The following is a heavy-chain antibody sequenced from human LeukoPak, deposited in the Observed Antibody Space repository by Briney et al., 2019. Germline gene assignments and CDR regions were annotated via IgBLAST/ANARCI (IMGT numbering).Heavy chain of an antibody. CDR1: GGSISSYY. CDR3: ARVGLSDALSYYYYYYMDV. Sequence: SETLSLTCTVSGGSISSYYWSWIRQPPGKGLEWIGYTYYSGSTNYNPSLKSRVTISVDTSKNQFSLKLSSVTAADTAVYYCARVGLSDALSYYYYYYMDVWGKGTTVTVSS. D-gene: IGHD6-25*01. CDR2: TYYSGST. V-gene: IGHV4-59*01. J-gene: IGHJ6*03.